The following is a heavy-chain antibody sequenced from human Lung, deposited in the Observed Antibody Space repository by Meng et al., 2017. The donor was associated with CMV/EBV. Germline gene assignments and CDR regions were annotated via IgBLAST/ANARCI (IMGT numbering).Heavy chain of an antibody. D-gene: IGHD2-2*02. V-gene: IGHV3-33*06. Sequence: GESXKISCAASGFTFSSYGMHWVRQAPGKGLEWVAVIWYDGSNKYYADSVKGRFTISRDNSKNTLYLQMNSLRAEDTAVYYCAKDAGQYCSSTSCYKDWGYFDLWGRGTLVTVSS. J-gene: IGHJ2*01. CDR3: AKDAGQYCSSTSCYKDWGYFDL. CDR2: IWYDGSNK. CDR1: GFTFSSYG.